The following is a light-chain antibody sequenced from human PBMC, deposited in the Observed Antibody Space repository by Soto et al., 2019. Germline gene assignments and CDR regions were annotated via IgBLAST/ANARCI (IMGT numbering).Light chain of an antibody. J-gene: IGKJ5*01. CDR1: QSINSN. CDR3: QQYSDWTIT. CDR2: GAS. Sequence: EVLITQSPATLSVSPGDRATLSCRASQSINSNLAWYPQQPGQAPRLLIYGASTRETAVPDRFSGSGSGTEFTLTITNLQSDDFAVYFCQQYSDWTITFGQGTRLEIK. V-gene: IGKV3-15*01.